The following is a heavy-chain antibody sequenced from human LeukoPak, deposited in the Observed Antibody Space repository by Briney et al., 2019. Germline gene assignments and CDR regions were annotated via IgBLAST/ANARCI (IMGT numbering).Heavy chain of an antibody. CDR2: IKAEGSEK. CDR1: GFTFSRFW. CDR3: ATGSGDY. Sequence: PGGSLRLSCAASGFTFSRFWMNWVRQAPGKGLEWVANIKAEGSEKYYVDSVKGRFTISRDNAKNSLYLQMTSLRAEDTAVYYCATGSGDYSGQGTLVTVSS. J-gene: IGHJ4*02. V-gene: IGHV3-7*04.